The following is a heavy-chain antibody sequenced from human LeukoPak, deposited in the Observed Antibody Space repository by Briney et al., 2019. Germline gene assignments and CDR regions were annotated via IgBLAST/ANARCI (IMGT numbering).Heavy chain of an antibody. CDR1: GGTFSSYT. V-gene: IGHV1-69*04. CDR2: IIPMLGIA. CDR3: ARDQRLILEWLSSSRYGMDV. J-gene: IGHJ6*02. Sequence: GASVKVSCKASGGTFSSYTISWVRQAPGQGLEWMGRIIPMLGIANYAQKFQGRVTITADKSTSTAYMELSSLRSEDTAVYYCARDQRLILEWLSSSRYGMDVWGQGTTVTVSS. D-gene: IGHD3-3*01.